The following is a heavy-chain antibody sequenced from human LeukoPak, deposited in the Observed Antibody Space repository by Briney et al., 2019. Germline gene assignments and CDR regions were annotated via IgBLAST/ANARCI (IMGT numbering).Heavy chain of an antibody. CDR1: GYTFSSYG. CDR3: ARGSYFDY. CDR2: IRAYNGDT. J-gene: IGHJ4*02. V-gene: IGHV1-18*01. Sequence: ASVKVSCKASGYTFSSYGFSWVRQAPGQGLEWMGWIRAYNGDTNYALKLQGRVTMTTDASTSTAYMELRSLRSDDTAVYYCARGSYFDYWGQGTLVTVSS.